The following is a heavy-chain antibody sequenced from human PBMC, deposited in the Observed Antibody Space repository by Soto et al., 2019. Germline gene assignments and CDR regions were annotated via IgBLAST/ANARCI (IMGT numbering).Heavy chain of an antibody. Sequence: ESVGGVVQPGRSLRLSCAASGFTFSSYAMHWVHQAPGKGLEWVALISYDGINKYYAESVKGRFTISRDNSKNTLYLQMNSLRTEDTSVYYCGRCSSTSCHLGADYWGQGTLVTVSS. CDR1: GFTFSSYA. CDR2: ISYDGINK. V-gene: IGHV3-30-3*01. D-gene: IGHD2-2*01. CDR3: GRCSSTSCHLGADY. J-gene: IGHJ4*02.